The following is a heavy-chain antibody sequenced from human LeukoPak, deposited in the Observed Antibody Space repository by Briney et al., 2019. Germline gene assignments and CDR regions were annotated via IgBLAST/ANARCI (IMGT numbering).Heavy chain of an antibody. CDR2: ISSSGSTI. CDR1: GFTFSSYE. Sequence: GGSLRLSCAASGFTFSSYEMNWVRQAPGKGLEWVSYISSSGSTIYYADSVKGRFTISRDNAKNSLYLQMNSLRAEDTAVYYCARDGDYDYFDYWGQGTLVTVSS. CDR3: ARDGDYDYFDY. V-gene: IGHV3-48*03. J-gene: IGHJ4*02. D-gene: IGHD4-17*01.